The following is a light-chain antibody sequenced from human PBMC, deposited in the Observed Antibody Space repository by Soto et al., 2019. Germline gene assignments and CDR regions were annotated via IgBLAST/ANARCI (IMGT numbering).Light chain of an antibody. Sequence: DIQMTQSPSSLSAPFGDRVTITCQASHDIRNRLNWYQQKPGKAPKLLIYDASNLEPGVPSRFSGGGHGTHFTFNISSLQPEDFATYYCQQSGNVFFTFGGGTKVDIK. V-gene: IGKV1-33*01. CDR3: QQSGNVFFT. J-gene: IGKJ4*01. CDR2: DAS. CDR1: HDIRNR.